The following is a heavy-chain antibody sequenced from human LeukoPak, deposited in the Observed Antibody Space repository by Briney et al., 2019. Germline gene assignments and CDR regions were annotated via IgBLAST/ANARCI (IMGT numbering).Heavy chain of an antibody. CDR1: GGSITTYY. CDR2: IYTRGST. V-gene: IGHV4-4*07. D-gene: IGHD3-22*01. J-gene: IGHJ4*02. Sequence: SEILSLTCTVSGGSITTYYWSWIRQPAGKGLEWIGRIYTRGSTNYNPSLKSRVTMSVDTSKNQFSLKLSSVTAADTAVYYCAGEGHYYDSTGYYYGGEDYWGQGTLVTVSS. CDR3: AGEGHYYDSTGYYYGGEDY.